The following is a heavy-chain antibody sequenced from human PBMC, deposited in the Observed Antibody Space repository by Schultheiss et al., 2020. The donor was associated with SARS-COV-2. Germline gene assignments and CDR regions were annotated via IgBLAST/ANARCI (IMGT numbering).Heavy chain of an antibody. CDR2: IIPIFGTA. V-gene: IGHV1-69*13. CDR1: GGTFSSYA. Sequence: SVKVSCKASGGTFSSYAISWVRQAPGQGLEWMGGIIPIFGTANYAQKFQGRVTITADESTSTAYMEVRSLRSDDTAVYYCARDYWQQLVDYWGQGTLVTVSS. J-gene: IGHJ4*02. CDR3: ARDYWQQLVDY. D-gene: IGHD6-13*01.